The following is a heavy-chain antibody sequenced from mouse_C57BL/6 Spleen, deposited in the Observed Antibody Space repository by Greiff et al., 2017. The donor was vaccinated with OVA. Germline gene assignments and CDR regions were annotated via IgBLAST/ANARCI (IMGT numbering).Heavy chain of an antibody. V-gene: IGHV1-82*01. Sequence: QVQLQQSGPELVKPGASVKISCKASGYAFSSSWMNWVKQRPGKGLEWIGRIYPGDGDTKYNGKFKGKATLTADNSSSTAYMQLSSLTSEDSAVYFCAMRRVTTVVAFDYWGQGTTLTVSS. J-gene: IGHJ2*01. CDR3: AMRRVTTVVAFDY. CDR2: IYPGDGDT. D-gene: IGHD1-1*01. CDR1: GYAFSSSW.